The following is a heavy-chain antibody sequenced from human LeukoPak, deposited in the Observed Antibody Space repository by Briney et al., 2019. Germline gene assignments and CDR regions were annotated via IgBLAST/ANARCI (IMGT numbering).Heavy chain of an antibody. Sequence: GGSLRLSCAASGFTFSSYEMNWVRQAPGKGLEWVSYISSSGSTIYYADSVKGRFTISRDNAKNSLYLQMNSLRAEDTAVYYCARTMIVVVDDAFDIWGQGTMVTVSS. V-gene: IGHV3-48*03. CDR2: ISSSGSTI. D-gene: IGHD3-22*01. CDR3: ARTMIVVVDDAFDI. J-gene: IGHJ3*02. CDR1: GFTFSSYE.